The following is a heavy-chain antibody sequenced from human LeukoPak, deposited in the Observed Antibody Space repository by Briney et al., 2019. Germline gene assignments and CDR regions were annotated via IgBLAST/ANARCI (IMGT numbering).Heavy chain of an antibody. D-gene: IGHD3-3*01. J-gene: IGHJ4*02. CDR2: ISWNSGSI. Sequence: PGGSLRLSCAASGFTFDDYAMHWVRQAPGKGLEWVSGISWNSGSIGYADSVKGRFTISRDNSKNSLYLQMNSLRTKDTALYYCAKDIAPYDFWSGYYGHWGQGTLVTVSS. CDR1: GFTFDDYA. CDR3: AKDIAPYDFWSGYYGH. V-gene: IGHV3-9*01.